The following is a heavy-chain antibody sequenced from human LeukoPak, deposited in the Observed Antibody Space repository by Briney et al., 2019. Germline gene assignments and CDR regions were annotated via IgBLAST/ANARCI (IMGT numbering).Heavy chain of an antibody. CDR2: ISSSGSTI. V-gene: IGHV3-48*03. Sequence: GGSLRLSCAASGFTFSSYEMNWVRQAPGKGLEWVSYISSSGSTIYYADSVKGRFTISRDNAKNSLYLQMNSLRAEDTAVYYCARDNAPSYYYGSGSPMDVWGQGTTVTVSS. D-gene: IGHD3-10*01. CDR3: ARDNAPSYYYGSGSPMDV. J-gene: IGHJ6*02. CDR1: GFTFSSYE.